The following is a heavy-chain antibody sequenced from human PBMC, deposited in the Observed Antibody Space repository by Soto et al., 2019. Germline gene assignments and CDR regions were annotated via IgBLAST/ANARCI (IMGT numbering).Heavy chain of an antibody. CDR3: AHIPNYYQYDWFAP. CDR1: GFSLTTRGVG. Sequence: QITLKESGPTLVKPTQTLTLTCTFSGFSLTTRGVGVGWIRQPPGKALECLALIYWDDDKRYSPSLQSRLSITQDTSKNQVGLTMTNVDPVDTATYYCAHIPNYYQYDWFAPWGQGTLVPVSS. J-gene: IGHJ5*02. D-gene: IGHD3-16*01. V-gene: IGHV2-5*02. CDR2: IYWDDDK.